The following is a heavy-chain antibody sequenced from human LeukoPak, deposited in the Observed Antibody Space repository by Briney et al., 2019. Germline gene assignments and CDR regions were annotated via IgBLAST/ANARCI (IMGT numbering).Heavy chain of an antibody. J-gene: IGHJ6*03. CDR3: ARDLGYSYGPYYMDV. Sequence: GGSLRLSCAASGLTFSSYSMNWVRQAPGKGLEWVSYISSSSSTIYYADSVKGRFTISRDNAKNSLYLQMNSLRAEDTAVYYCARDLGYSYGPYYMDVWGKGTTVTVSS. CDR2: ISSSSSTI. V-gene: IGHV3-48*01. D-gene: IGHD5-18*01. CDR1: GLTFSSYS.